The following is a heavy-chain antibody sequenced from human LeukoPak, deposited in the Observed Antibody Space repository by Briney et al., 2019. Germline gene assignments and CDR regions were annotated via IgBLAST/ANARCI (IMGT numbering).Heavy chain of an antibody. J-gene: IGHJ5*02. Sequence: SETLSPTCTVSGYSISSGYYWGWIRQPPGKGLEWIGSIYHSGSTYYDPSLKSRVTISVDTSKNQFSLKLSSVTAADTAVYYCARNLAGFDPWGQGTLVTVSS. CDR1: GYSISSGYY. CDR2: IYHSGST. CDR3: ARNLAGFDP. V-gene: IGHV4-38-2*02.